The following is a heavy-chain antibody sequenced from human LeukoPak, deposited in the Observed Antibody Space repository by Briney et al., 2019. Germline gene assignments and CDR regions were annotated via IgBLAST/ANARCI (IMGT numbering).Heavy chain of an antibody. V-gene: IGHV4-4*07. J-gene: IGHJ4*02. CDR1: GGSLSPYY. Sequence: SETLSLTCTISGGSLSPYYWNWIRQPAGKGLEWIGRIYSSGTTNYNPSLRSRVSISVDTSKNQFSLKLSSVTAADTAVYYCARRMPLGTLDYWGQGTLVTVSS. CDR3: ARRMPLGTLDY. D-gene: IGHD2-2*01. CDR2: IYSSGTT.